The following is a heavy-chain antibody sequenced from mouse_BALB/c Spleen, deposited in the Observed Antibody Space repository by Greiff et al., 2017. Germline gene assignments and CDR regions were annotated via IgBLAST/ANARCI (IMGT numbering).Heavy chain of an antibody. CDR1: GYTFTSYW. J-gene: IGHJ1*01. D-gene: IGHD2-3*01. CDR3: ARWLLLRWYFDV. CDR2: IDPSDSYT. V-gene: IGHV1-69*02. Sequence: QVQLQQPGAELVKPGASVKLSCKASGYTFTSYWMHWVKQRPGQGLEWIGEIDPSDSYTNYNQKFKGKATLTVDKSSSTAYMQLSSLTSEDSAVYYCARWLLLRWYFDVGGAGTTVTVSS.